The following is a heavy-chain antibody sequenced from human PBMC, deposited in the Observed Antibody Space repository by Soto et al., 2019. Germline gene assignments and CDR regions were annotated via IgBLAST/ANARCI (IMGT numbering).Heavy chain of an antibody. CDR2: ISPYNDNM. CDR1: GYTFYNYG. CDR3: ASLRTSGYHTHFSYGMDV. J-gene: IGHJ6*02. Sequence: QVQLEQSGGEVKKPGASVKVTCKASGYTFYNYGISWVRQAPGEGLEWMGWISPYNDNMNYAQKFQGRVTLTTDPSTSTDHLELRSLRSDATAVYYDASLRTSGYHTHFSYGMDVWGQGTTVTVS. D-gene: IGHD3-22*01. V-gene: IGHV1-18*01.